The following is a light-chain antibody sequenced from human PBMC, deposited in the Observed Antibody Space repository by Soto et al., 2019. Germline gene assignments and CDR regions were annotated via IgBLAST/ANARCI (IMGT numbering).Light chain of an antibody. CDR3: QLSFSSLLS. CDR2: DAS. V-gene: IGKV1-39*01. CDR1: QTISTY. J-gene: IGKJ4*01. Sequence: DIQMTQSPSSLSASLGDRVTITCRASQTISTYVTWYQQKPGKAPKALISDASTLQSGVPSRFSGSGSGTDLTLILSSLQPGDVATYYCQLSFSSLLSFGGGTQVEIK.